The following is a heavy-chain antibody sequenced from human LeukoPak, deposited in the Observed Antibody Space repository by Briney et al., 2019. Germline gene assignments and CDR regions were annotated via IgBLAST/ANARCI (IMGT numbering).Heavy chain of an antibody. Sequence: GGSLRLSCAASGFTVSSNYMSWVRQAPGKGLEWVSVIYSGGSTYYADSVKGRFTISRDNSKNTLYLQMNSLRDEDSAAYYCARVYLERLTAGYFDHWGQGTSVTVSP. D-gene: IGHD2-8*01. V-gene: IGHV3-53*05. CDR1: GFTVSSNY. CDR3: ARVYLERLTAGYFDH. J-gene: IGHJ4*02. CDR2: IYSGGST.